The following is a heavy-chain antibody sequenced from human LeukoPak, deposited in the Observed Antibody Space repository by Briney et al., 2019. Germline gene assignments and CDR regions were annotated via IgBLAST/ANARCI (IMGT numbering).Heavy chain of an antibody. Sequence: GASVKVSCKASGYTFTHYYMHWVRQATGRGLEWMGWMNPNSGNTGYAQKFQGRVTMTRNTSISTAYMELSSLRSEDTAVYYCAREPSSSGWYRPWGAVDYWGQGTLVTVSS. J-gene: IGHJ4*02. CDR2: MNPNSGNT. D-gene: IGHD6-19*01. CDR1: GYTFTHYY. CDR3: AREPSSSGWYRPWGAVDY. V-gene: IGHV1-8*02.